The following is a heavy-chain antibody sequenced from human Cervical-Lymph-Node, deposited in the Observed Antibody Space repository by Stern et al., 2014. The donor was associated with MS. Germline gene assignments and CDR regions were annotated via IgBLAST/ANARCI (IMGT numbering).Heavy chain of an antibody. CDR1: SGSVTSGPR. Sequence: VQLVESGPGLVKPSGTLSLTCAVSSGSVTSGPRWIWVRQPPWQGLAWIGVIYPSGGTNYNPSLKGSLTISADKSKKQSSLTINSVTKADTAVYYCARDPVNRGYFDPWGQGTLVIVSS. CDR3: ARDPVNRGYFDP. CDR2: IYPSGGT. D-gene: IGHD1-14*01. J-gene: IGHJ5*02. V-gene: IGHV4-4*02.